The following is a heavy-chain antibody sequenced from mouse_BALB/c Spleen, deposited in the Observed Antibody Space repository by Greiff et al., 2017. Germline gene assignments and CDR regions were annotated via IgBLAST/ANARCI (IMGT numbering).Heavy chain of an antibody. CDR2: IYPGSGST. CDR1: GYTFTDYV. Sequence: VQLQQSGPELVKPGASVKMSCKASGYTFTDYVIRWVKQRTGQGLEWIGEIYPGSGSTYYNEKFKGKATLTADKSSNTAYMQLSSLTSEDSAVYFCARDGITTVVADYWGQGTTLTVSS. CDR3: ARDGITTVVADY. J-gene: IGHJ2*01. D-gene: IGHD1-1*01. V-gene: IGHV1-83*01.